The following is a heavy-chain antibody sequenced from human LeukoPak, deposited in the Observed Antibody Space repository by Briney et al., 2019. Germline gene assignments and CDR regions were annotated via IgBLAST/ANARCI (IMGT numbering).Heavy chain of an antibody. D-gene: IGHD6-19*01. CDR1: SFSITDKS. CDR3: ARVVAAIALRDYHYVDV. CDR2: IYRGEVT. V-gene: IGHV3-53*01. J-gene: IGHJ6*03. Sequence: QPGGSLRLSCSASSFSITDKSMTWVRQAPGKGLECVAIIYRGEVTAYADSVRGRFTISRDSGTNTLFLQMDNLRVDDTAVYYCARVVAAIALRDYHYVDVWGKGTTLSVS.